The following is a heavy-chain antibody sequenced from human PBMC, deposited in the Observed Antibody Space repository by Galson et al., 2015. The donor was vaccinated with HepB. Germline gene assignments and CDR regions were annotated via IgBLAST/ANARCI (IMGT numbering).Heavy chain of an antibody. CDR1: GFTFSSYE. V-gene: IGHV3-48*03. J-gene: IGHJ6*02. CDR2: ISSSGSTI. CDR3: ARYQYYDFWSGYYRGWYYYGMDV. Sequence: SLRLSCAASGFTFSSYEMNWVRQAPGKGLEWVSYISSSGSTIYYADSVKGRFTISRDNAKNSLYLQMNSLRAEDTAVYYCARYQYYDFWSGYYRGWYYYGMDVWGQGTTVTVSS. D-gene: IGHD3-3*01.